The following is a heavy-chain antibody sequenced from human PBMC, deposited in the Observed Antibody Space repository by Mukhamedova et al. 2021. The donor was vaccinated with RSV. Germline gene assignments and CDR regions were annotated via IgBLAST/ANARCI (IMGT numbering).Heavy chain of an antibody. Sequence: ANYAQKFQGRVTITADESTSTAYMELSSLRSEDTAVYYCARGDIVVVPAAIRDNWFDSWGQGTLVTVSS. CDR2: A. V-gene: IGHV1-69*01. D-gene: IGHD2-2*02. J-gene: IGHJ5*01. CDR3: ARGDIVVVPAAIRDNWFDS.